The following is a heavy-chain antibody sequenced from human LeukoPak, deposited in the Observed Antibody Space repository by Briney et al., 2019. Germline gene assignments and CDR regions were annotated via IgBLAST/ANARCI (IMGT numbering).Heavy chain of an antibody. V-gene: IGHV4-39*01. J-gene: IGHJ4*02. D-gene: IGHD6-19*01. CDR3: ARRLEGFDY. CDR1: GGSISSSSYY. Sequence: PSETLSLTCTVSGGSISSSSYYWGWIRQPPGKGLEWIGSIYYSRSTYYNPPLKSRVTISVATSKNQFSLKLSSVTAADTAVYYCARRLEGFDYWGQGTLVTVSS. CDR2: IYYSRST.